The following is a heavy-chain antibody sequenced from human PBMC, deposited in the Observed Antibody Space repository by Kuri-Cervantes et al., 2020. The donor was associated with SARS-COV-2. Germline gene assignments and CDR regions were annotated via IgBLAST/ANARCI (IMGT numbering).Heavy chain of an antibody. Sequence: GSLRLSCTVSGGSISSYYWSWIRQPPGKGLEWIGYIYYSGSTNYNPSLKSRVTISVDTSKNQFSLKLSSVTAADTAVYYCARVGYYYYGMDVWGQGTTVTGCS. CDR1: GGSISSYY. J-gene: IGHJ6*02. CDR3: ARVGYYYYGMDV. CDR2: IYYSGST. V-gene: IGHV4-59*12.